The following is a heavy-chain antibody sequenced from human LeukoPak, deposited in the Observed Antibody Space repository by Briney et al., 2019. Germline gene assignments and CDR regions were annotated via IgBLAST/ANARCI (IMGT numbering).Heavy chain of an antibody. CDR1: GGSFSGYY. V-gene: IGHV4-34*01. CDR3: ASGVGYYYHSSGYSQ. CDR2: INHSGSN. Sequence: SETLSLTCAVDGGSFSGYYWSWIRQPPGKGLEWIGEINHSGSNNYNPSLKSRVTISVDTSKNQFSLSLSSVPAADTAVYFCASGVGYYYHSSGYSQWGQGTLVTVSS. D-gene: IGHD3-22*01. J-gene: IGHJ4*02.